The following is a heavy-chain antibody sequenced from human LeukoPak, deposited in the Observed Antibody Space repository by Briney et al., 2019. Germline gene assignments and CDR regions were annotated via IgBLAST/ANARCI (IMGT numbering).Heavy chain of an antibody. CDR3: ARDRLSSSTWYHWFDP. Sequence: SETLSLTCTVSGGSISSGAYSWSWIRQPAGKGLEWIGRIYTSGSTNYNPSLKSRVTISVDTSKNQFFLKLSSVTAADTAVYYCARDRLSSSTWYHWFDPWGQGTLVTVSS. D-gene: IGHD6-13*01. CDR2: IYTSGST. V-gene: IGHV4-61*02. J-gene: IGHJ5*02. CDR1: GGSISSGAYS.